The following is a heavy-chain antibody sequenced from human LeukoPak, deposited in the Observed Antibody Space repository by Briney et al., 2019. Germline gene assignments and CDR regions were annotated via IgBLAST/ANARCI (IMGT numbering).Heavy chain of an antibody. CDR2: ISYDGSNK. Sequence: PGGSLRLSCAASGFTFSNYAMHWVRQAPGKGLEWVAVISYDGSNKYYADSVKGRFTISRDNSKNTLYLQMNSLRAEDTAVYYCARAGSSGWAPNTFDYWGQGTLVTVSS. D-gene: IGHD6-19*01. J-gene: IGHJ4*02. CDR3: ARAGSSGWAPNTFDY. CDR1: GFTFSNYA. V-gene: IGHV3-30-3*01.